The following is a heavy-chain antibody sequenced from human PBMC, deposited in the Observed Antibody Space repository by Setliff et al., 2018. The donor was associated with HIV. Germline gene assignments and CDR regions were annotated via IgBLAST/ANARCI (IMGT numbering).Heavy chain of an antibody. D-gene: IGHD6-13*01. CDR1: GGSISNYY. Sequence: PSETLSLTCTVSGGSISNYYWSWIRQPPGKELEWIGYIYYSGSPNYNPSLKSRDTISVDTSKNQFSLNLSSVTAADTAVYYCARATTTPIAGMLAPPPDYWGQGTLVTVSS. CDR2: IYYSGSP. J-gene: IGHJ4*02. V-gene: IGHV4-59*01. CDR3: ARATTTPIAGMLAPPPDY.